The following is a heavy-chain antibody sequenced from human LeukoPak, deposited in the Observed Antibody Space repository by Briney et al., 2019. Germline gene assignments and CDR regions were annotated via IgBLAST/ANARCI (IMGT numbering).Heavy chain of an antibody. D-gene: IGHD3-22*01. Sequence: PGGSLRLSCVASEFTFSSYWMSWVRQAPGKGLEWVANIDQDESERNYVDSVKGRFTISRDNAKNSLYLQMDSLRAEDTAVYYCARDRGYSTFDYWGQGTLVTVSS. J-gene: IGHJ4*02. CDR1: EFTFSSYW. V-gene: IGHV3-7*01. CDR3: ARDRGYSTFDY. CDR2: IDQDESER.